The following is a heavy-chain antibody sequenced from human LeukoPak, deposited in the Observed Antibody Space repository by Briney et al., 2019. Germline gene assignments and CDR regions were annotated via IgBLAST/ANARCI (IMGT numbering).Heavy chain of an antibody. D-gene: IGHD4-17*01. CDR3: ARVGSTVRSRPMDV. J-gene: IGHJ6*02. CDR1: GYTFTSYA. CDR2: INAGNGNT. Sequence: ASVKASCKASGYTFTSYAMHWVRQAPGQRLEWMGWINAGNGNTKYSQKFQGRVTITGDTSASTAYMELSSLRSEDTAVYYCARVGSTVRSRPMDVWGQGTTVTVSS. V-gene: IGHV1-3*01.